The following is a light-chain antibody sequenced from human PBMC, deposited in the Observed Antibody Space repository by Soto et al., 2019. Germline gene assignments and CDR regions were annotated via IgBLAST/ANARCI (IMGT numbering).Light chain of an antibody. CDR2: GAS. CDR3: QQYAGSPYT. Sequence: EIVLTQSPDTLSLSPRERATLSCRASQIVNNNALAWYQQKPGQAPRLLIYGASRRPGGIPDKFSGSGSGTDFTFTINRLEPEDFAVYYCQQYAGSPYTFAQGTKLEI. CDR1: QIVNNNA. V-gene: IGKV3-20*01. J-gene: IGKJ2*01.